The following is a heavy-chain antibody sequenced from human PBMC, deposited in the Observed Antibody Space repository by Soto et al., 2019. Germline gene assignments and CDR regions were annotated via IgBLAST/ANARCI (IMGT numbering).Heavy chain of an antibody. CDR3: ARGAAMVDY. D-gene: IGHD5-18*01. Sequence: QLQLQESGSGLVKPSQTLSLTCAVSGGSISSGGYSWSWIRQPPGKGLECIGYIYHSGSTYYNPXXXXXXXXXXXXXXXXXXXXXXXXXXXXXXXYYCARGAAMVDYWGQGTLVTVSS. V-gene: IGHV4-30-2*01. J-gene: IGHJ4*02. CDR1: GGSISSGGYS. CDR2: IYHSGST.